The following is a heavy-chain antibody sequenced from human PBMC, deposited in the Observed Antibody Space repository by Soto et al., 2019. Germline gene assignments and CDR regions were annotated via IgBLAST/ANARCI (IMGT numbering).Heavy chain of an antibody. Sequence: SETLSLTCTVSGGSISSGGYYWSWIRQHPGKGLEWIGHIYYSGSTFYNPSLKSRVTISVDKSKKHFSLKLTSVTAADTAVYFCAREEGAVTTGGYYYYYGLDVWGQGTTVTVSS. V-gene: IGHV4-31*03. CDR3: AREEGAVTTGGYYYYYGLDV. CDR2: IYYSGST. CDR1: GGSISSGGYY. J-gene: IGHJ6*02. D-gene: IGHD4-17*01.